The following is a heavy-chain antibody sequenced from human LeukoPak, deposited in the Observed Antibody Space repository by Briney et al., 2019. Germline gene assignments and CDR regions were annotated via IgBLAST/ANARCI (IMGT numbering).Heavy chain of an antibody. CDR2: INWNGGST. CDR1: GFTFDDYG. D-gene: IGHD3-10*01. V-gene: IGHV3-20*04. J-gene: IGHJ6*03. Sequence: GGSLRLSCAASGFTFDDYGMSWVRQAPGKGLEWVSGINWNGGSTGYADSVKGRFTISRDNAKTSLYLQMNSLRAEDAALYYCARDRGSNSNYYYMDVWGKGTTVTVSS. CDR3: ARDRGSNSNYYYMDV.